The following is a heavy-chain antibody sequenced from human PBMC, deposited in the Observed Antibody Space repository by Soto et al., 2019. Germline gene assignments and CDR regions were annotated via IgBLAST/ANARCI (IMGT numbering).Heavy chain of an antibody. Sequence: EVQLVESGGGLVQPGGSLRLSCAASGFTFSSYWMSWVRQAPGKGLEWVANIHHDGNEKYYVDSVKGRFTLSRDNAKNTLYLQMNSLRAEDTAVYYCARGIIYCRSSSCYGYWFDPWGQGTLVTVSS. D-gene: IGHD2-2*01. CDR3: ARGIIYCRSSSCYGYWFDP. CDR2: IHHDGNEK. V-gene: IGHV3-7*04. CDR1: GFTFSSYW. J-gene: IGHJ5*02.